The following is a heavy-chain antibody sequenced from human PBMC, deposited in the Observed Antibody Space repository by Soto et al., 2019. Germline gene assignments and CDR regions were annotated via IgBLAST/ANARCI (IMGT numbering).Heavy chain of an antibody. V-gene: IGHV4-34*01. CDR1: GGSFSGYY. CDR3: ARERLGIVATRWARGFDY. D-gene: IGHD5-12*01. CDR2: INHSGST. Sequence: SETLSLTCAVYGGSFSGYYWSWIRQTPGKGLEWIGEINHSGSTNYNPSLKSRVTISVDTSKNQFSLKLSSVTAADTAVYYCARERLGIVATRWARGFDYWGQGTLVTVSS. J-gene: IGHJ4*02.